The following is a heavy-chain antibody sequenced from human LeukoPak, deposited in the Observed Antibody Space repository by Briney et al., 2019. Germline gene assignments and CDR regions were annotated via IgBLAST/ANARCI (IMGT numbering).Heavy chain of an antibody. Sequence: PSETLSLTCTVSGYSISTGYYWDWIRQPPGKGLEWIGSIYHSGSTYYNPSLKSRVTMSVDTSKNQFSLKLSSVTAADTAVYYCARLYSSGWSLIPDHNWFDPWGQGTLVTVSS. D-gene: IGHD6-19*01. CDR3: ARLYSSGWSLIPDHNWFDP. V-gene: IGHV4-38-2*02. J-gene: IGHJ5*02. CDR1: GYSISTGYY. CDR2: IYHSGST.